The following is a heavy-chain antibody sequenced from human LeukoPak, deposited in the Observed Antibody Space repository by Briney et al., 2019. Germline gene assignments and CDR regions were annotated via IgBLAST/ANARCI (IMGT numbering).Heavy chain of an antibody. Sequence: GQSLRLSCTASGFTFSSYSMHWVHQALGKGLEWVAVIWYDGSNKYYADSVKGRFTISRDNSKNTLYLQMNSLRAEDTAVYYCARDRGSIVGATVDGNWFDPWGQGTLVTVSS. V-gene: IGHV3-33*08. D-gene: IGHD1-26*01. CDR2: IWYDGSNK. J-gene: IGHJ5*02. CDR3: ARDRGSIVGATVDGNWFDP. CDR1: GFTFSSYS.